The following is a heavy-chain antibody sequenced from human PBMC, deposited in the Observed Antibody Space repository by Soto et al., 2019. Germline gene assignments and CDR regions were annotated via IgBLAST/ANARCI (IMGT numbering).Heavy chain of an antibody. CDR1: GFTFSSYA. J-gene: IGHJ4*02. V-gene: IGHV3-23*01. Sequence: GGSLRLSCAASGFTFSSYAMSWVRQAPGKGLEWVSAISGSGGSTYYADSGKGRFTISRDNSKNTLYLQMNSLRAEDTAVYYCARDRRYSYGYINQVDYWGQGTLVTVSS. CDR3: ARDRRYSYGYINQVDY. CDR2: ISGSGGST. D-gene: IGHD5-18*01.